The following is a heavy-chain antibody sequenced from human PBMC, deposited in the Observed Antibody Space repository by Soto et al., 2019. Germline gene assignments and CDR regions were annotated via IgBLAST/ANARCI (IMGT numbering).Heavy chain of an antibody. J-gene: IGHJ4*02. Sequence: GGSLRLSCVASGFSFSRFWMHWVRRVPGKGLVWVSRITGDGAITTYADSVRGRFTISRDNAKSTVYLQMDSLRAEDTAVYYCATLNSFGSDYWGQGAPVTVSS. V-gene: IGHV3-74*01. D-gene: IGHD5-18*01. CDR3: ATLNSFGSDY. CDR2: ITGDGAIT. CDR1: GFSFSRFW.